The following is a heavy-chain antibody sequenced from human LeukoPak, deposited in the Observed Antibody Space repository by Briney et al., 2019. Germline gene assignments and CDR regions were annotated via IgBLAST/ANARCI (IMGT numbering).Heavy chain of an antibody. CDR3: AKDFCSGGSCYSLNY. V-gene: IGHV3-53*05. CDR1: GFIVSSNY. D-gene: IGHD2-15*01. J-gene: IGHJ4*02. Sequence: GGSLRLSCAASGFIVSSNYMSWVRQAPGKGLEWVSVMYAGGSTYYADSVKGRFTISRDKSKNTLYLQMNSLRAEDTAVYYCAKDFCSGGSCYSLNYWGQGTLVTVSS. CDR2: MYAGGST.